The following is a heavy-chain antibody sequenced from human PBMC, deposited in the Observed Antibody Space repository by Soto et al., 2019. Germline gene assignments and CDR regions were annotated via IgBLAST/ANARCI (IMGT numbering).Heavy chain of an antibody. V-gene: IGHV3-23*01. CDR2: ISGSGGST. Sequence: ETLSLTCTVSGGSISSGGYYWSWIRQAPGKGLEWVSAISGSGGSTYYADSVKGRFTISRDNSKNTLYLQMNSLRAEDTAVYYCAKDSPSAGTFDYWGQGTLVTVSS. J-gene: IGHJ4*02. CDR3: AKDSPSAGTFDY. CDR1: GGSISSGGYY. D-gene: IGHD1-1*01.